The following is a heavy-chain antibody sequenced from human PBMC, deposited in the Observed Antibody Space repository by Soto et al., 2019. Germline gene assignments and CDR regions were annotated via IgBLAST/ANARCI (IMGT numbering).Heavy chain of an antibody. Sequence: GGSLRLSCAASGFTFSSYGMHWVRQAPGKRLEWVAVISYDGSNKYYADSVKGRFTISRDNSKNTLYLQMNSLRAEDTAVYYCAKVSIRFLVIRAPHRSIVSWCPGILLSVS. V-gene: IGHV3-30*18. J-gene: IGHJ4*02. D-gene: IGHD1-26*01. CDR3: AKVSIRFLVIRAPHRSIVS. CDR2: ISYDGSNK. CDR1: GFTFSSYG.